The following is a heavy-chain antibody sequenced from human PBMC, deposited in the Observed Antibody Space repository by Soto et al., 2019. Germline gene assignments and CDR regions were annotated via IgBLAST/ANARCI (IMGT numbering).Heavy chain of an antibody. V-gene: IGHV5-51*01. D-gene: IGHD6-13*01. CDR2: ISPADSDT. CDR1: GYRFSTYW. CDR3: LRGCSWYLCVSDI. J-gene: IGHJ3*02. Sequence: RESLKVSCKGSGYRFSTYWIGWVRQMPGKSLEWMGIISPADSDTRYSPSFQGQVTISADKSISTAYMQWNSLKASDTAMYGFLRGCSWYLCVSDICGHGTTVTVS.